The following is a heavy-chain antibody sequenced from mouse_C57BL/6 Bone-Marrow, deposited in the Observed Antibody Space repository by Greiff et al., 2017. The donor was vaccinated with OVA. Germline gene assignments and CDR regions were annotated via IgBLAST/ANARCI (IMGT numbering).Heavy chain of an antibody. Sequence: VQLQQSGAELVKPGASVTLSCKASGYTFPEYTIHWVKQRSGQGLEWIGWFYPGSGSIKYNEKFKDKATLTADKSSSTVYMELSRLTSEDSAVYFCARHEEGSIYYGNYYYAMDYWGQGTSVTVSS. CDR1: GYTFPEYT. J-gene: IGHJ4*01. D-gene: IGHD2-1*01. V-gene: IGHV1-62-2*01. CDR2: FYPGSGSI. CDR3: ARHEEGSIYYGNYYYAMDY.